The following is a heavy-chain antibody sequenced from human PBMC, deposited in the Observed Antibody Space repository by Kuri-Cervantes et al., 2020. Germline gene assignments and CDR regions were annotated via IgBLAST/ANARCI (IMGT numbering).Heavy chain of an antibody. CDR2: ISNSGSTI. CDR3: ARGWGWFRDAFEI. V-gene: IGHV3-11*04. CDR1: GFTFSDYY. Sequence: LSLTCAASGFTFSDYYMSWIRQAPGKGLGWVSYISNSGSTIYYADSEKGRLTISRDNAKNSLYLQMNSLRAEDTAVYYCARGWGWFRDAFEIWDQGTMVTVSS. J-gene: IGHJ3*02. D-gene: IGHD6-19*01.